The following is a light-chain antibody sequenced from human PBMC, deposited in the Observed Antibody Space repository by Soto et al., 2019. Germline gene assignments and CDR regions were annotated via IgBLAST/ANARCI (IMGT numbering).Light chain of an antibody. CDR1: SAYSNYK. Sequence: QLVLTQPPSASASLGASVTLTCTLSSAYSNYKVDWYQQRPGKGLRFVMQVGTGGIVGSKGDGIPDRFSVLGSGLNRYLTIKNIQEEDESDYYCGADHGSGSSFVYVFGSGTKLTVL. V-gene: IGLV9-49*01. CDR2: VGTGGIVG. CDR3: GADHGSGSSFVYV. J-gene: IGLJ1*01.